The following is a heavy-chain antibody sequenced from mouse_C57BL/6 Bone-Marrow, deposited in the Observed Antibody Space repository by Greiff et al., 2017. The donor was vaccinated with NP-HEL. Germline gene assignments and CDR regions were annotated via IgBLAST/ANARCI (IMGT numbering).Heavy chain of an antibody. CDR3: ARGGYGNYDAMDY. CDR2: IDPSDSET. J-gene: IGHJ4*01. Sequence: QVQLQQPGAELVRPRSSVKLSCKASGYTFTSYWMHWVKQRPIQGLEWIGNIDPSDSETHYNQKFKDKATLTVDKSSSTAYMQLSSLTSEDSAVYYCARGGYGNYDAMDYWGQGTSVTVSS. D-gene: IGHD2-1*01. CDR1: GYTFTSYW. V-gene: IGHV1-52*01.